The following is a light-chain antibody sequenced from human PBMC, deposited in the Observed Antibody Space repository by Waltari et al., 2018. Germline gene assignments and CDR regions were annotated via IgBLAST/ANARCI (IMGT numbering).Light chain of an antibody. CDR1: QGISSA. CDR2: DAS. V-gene: IGKV1-13*02. J-gene: IGKJ2*01. CDR3: QQFNSYT. Sequence: AIQLTQSPSSLSASVGDRVTITCRASQGISSALAWYQQKPGKAPKLLIYDASSLESGVPSRFSGSGSGTDFTLTISSLQPEDFATYYCQQFNSYTFGQGTTLEIK.